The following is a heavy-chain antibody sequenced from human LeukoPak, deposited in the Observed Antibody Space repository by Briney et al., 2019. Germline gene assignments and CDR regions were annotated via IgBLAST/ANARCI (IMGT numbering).Heavy chain of an antibody. Sequence: ASVTVSCKASGYTFTGYYMHWVRQAPGQGLEWMGWINPNSGGTNYAQKFQGRVTMTRDTSISTAYMELSRLRFDDTAVYYCARDRGRSSWYEPWGQGTLVTVSS. J-gene: IGHJ5*02. V-gene: IGHV1-2*02. CDR3: ARDRGRSSWYEP. CDR1: GYTFTGYY. D-gene: IGHD6-13*01. CDR2: INPNSGGT.